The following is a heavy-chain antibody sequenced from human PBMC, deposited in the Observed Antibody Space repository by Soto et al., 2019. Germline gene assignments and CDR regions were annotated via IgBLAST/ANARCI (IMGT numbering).Heavy chain of an antibody. CDR3: ARVESITIFGVVTYNWFDP. J-gene: IGHJ5*02. D-gene: IGHD3-3*01. CDR1: GFTFSSYW. CDR2: INSDGSST. V-gene: IGHV3-74*01. Sequence: EVQLVESGGGLVQPGGSLRLSCAASGFTFSSYWMHWVRQAPGKGLVWVSRINSDGSSTSYADSVKGRFTISRDNAKNTLYLQMNSLRAEDTAVYYCARVESITIFGVVTYNWFDPWGQGTLVTVSS.